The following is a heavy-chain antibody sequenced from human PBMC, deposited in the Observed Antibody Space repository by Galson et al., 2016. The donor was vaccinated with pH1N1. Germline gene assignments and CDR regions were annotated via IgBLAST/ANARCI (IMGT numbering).Heavy chain of an antibody. Sequence: VRQMPGKGLECMGLIYPADSDTRYSPSIQGQVTLSADKSMTTAYLHWSSLKASDTAMYYCARQGGYNSGRGDFGAFDIWGQGTMVTVSS. V-gene: IGHV5-51*01. D-gene: IGHD6-19*01. CDR3: ARQGGYNSGRGDFGAFDI. CDR2: IYPADSDT. J-gene: IGHJ3*02.